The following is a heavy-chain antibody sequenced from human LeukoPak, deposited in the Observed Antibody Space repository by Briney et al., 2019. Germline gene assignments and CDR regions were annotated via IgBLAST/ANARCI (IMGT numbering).Heavy chain of an antibody. J-gene: IGHJ6*03. V-gene: IGHV1-2*02. CDR3: AKQESYYYYMDV. CDR2: INPNSGGT. CDR1: GYTFTGYY. Sequence: ASVKVSCKASGYTFTGYYMHWVRQAPGQGLEWMGWINPNSGGTNYAPKFQGRVTMTRDRSISTAYMELSRLRSDDTAVYYCAKQESYYYYMDVWGKGTTVTVSS.